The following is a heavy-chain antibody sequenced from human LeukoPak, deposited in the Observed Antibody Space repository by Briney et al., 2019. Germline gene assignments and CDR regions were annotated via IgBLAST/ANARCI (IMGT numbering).Heavy chain of an antibody. V-gene: IGHV1-46*01. J-gene: IGHJ5*02. CDR2: KKPSGGRT. Sequence: ASLKISCXASGYTFTSYSMHSVRQAPGQGLERMWIKKPSGGRTSYEQKYQGRVTMTRHTSTSTVYMELSSLRSEDTAVYYCARDQAAAGTVHVWLDPWGQGNLVSVSS. CDR1: GYTFTSYS. CDR3: ARDQAAAGTVHVWLDP. D-gene: IGHD6-13*01.